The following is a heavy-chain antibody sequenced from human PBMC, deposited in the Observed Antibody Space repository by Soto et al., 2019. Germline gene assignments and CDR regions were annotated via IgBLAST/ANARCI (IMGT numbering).Heavy chain of an antibody. Sequence: QVQLQQWGAGLLKPSETLSLTCAVYGGSFSAYCWSWIRQPPGKGLEWIGEINHSGSTTYNPSLKSRVTISVDRSKNQFSLKLSSVTAADTALYYCARGVGYAGVDYWGQGTLVPVSS. V-gene: IGHV4-34*01. CDR3: ARGVGYAGVDY. CDR2: INHSGST. D-gene: IGHD5-12*01. CDR1: GGSFSAYC. J-gene: IGHJ4*02.